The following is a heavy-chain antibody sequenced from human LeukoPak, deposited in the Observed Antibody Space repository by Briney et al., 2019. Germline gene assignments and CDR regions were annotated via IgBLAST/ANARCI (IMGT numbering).Heavy chain of an antibody. J-gene: IGHJ6*02. D-gene: IGHD3-10*01. CDR1: GGSISSYY. Sequence: SETLSLTCTVSGGSISSYYWSWIRQPPGKGLEWIGYIYYSGSTNYNPSLKSRVTISVDTSKNQFSLELSSVTAADTAVYYCARIPGVPYYYYGMDVWGQGTTVTVSS. V-gene: IGHV4-59*01. CDR2: IYYSGST. CDR3: ARIPGVPYYYYGMDV.